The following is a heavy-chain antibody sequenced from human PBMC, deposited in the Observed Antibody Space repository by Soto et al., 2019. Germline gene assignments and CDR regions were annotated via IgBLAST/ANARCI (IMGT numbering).Heavy chain of an antibody. CDR2: IDNSGST. Sequence: LSPTFTVSDCSIFNYFCNWIRQPAGKGLEWIGRIDNSGSTNYNPSLKSRITMSADTSRNQFSLKLNSVTAADTAVYYCARGGQDFWSGPFDYWGQGALVTVSS. CDR1: DCSIFNYF. D-gene: IGHD3-3*01. CDR3: ARGGQDFWSGPFDY. V-gene: IGHV4-4*07. J-gene: IGHJ4*02.